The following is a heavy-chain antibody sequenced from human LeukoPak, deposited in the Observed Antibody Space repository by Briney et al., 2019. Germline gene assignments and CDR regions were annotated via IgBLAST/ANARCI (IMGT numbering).Heavy chain of an antibody. J-gene: IGHJ4*02. V-gene: IGHV4-61*02. CDR3: ARGILRYFDWLLGYDS. D-gene: IGHD3-9*01. Sequence: SETLSLTCTVSGGSISSGSYYWSWIRQPAGKGLEWIGRIYSGGSTNYNSSLKSRVTISVDTSKNQFSLKLSSVTAADTAVYYCARGILRYFDWLLGYDSWGQGTLVIVSS. CDR1: GGSISSGSYY. CDR2: IYSGGST.